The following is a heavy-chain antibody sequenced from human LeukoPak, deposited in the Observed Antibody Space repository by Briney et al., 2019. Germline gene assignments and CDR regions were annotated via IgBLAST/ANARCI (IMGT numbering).Heavy chain of an antibody. Sequence: GGSLRLSCVVSEFSFSSSTMSWVRQAAGKGLEWVAKMHEDGSDEKYVDSVKGRFSISIDNAKNSLYLQMNSLRPEDTAVYFCVVGGAGGGYFPNWGLGSLVIVSS. CDR1: EFSFSSST. CDR2: MHEDGSDE. V-gene: IGHV3-7*01. CDR3: VVGGAGGGYFPN. D-gene: IGHD3-16*01. J-gene: IGHJ1*01.